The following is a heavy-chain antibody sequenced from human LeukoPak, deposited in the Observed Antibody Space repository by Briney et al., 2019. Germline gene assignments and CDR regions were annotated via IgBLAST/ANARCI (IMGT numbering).Heavy chain of an antibody. J-gene: IGHJ4*02. CDR3: TTGGLWYVDY. V-gene: IGHV3-15*01. CDR2: IRSKTDDGTT. D-gene: IGHD6-13*01. Sequence: PGGSLRLSCAASGFTFSNAWMSWVRQVPGKGLEWVGRIRSKTDDGTTDYAAPVIGRFNISRDDSKNTLYLQVNSLKSEDTALYYCTTGGLWYVDYWGQGILVTVSS. CDR1: GFTFSNAW.